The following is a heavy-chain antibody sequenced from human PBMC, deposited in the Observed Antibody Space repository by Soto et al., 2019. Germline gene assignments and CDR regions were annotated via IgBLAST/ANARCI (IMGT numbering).Heavy chain of an antibody. CDR3: ARFRIAAAKFFDY. V-gene: IGHV1-46*01. D-gene: IGHD6-13*01. Sequence: ASVKVSFKASGYTFTSYGISWVRQAPGQGLEWMGIINPSGGSTSYAQKFQGRVTMTRDTSTSPVYMELSSLRSEDTAVYYCARFRIAAAKFFDYWGQGTLVTVSS. J-gene: IGHJ4*02. CDR1: GYTFTSYG. CDR2: INPSGGST.